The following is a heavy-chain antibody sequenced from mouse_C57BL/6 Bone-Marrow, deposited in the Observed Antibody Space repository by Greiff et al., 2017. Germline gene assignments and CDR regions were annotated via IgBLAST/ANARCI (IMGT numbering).Heavy chain of an antibody. CDR2: MHPNGGSP. Sequence: VQLQQPGAELVKPGASVKLSCKASGYTFTNYWMHWVKQRPGQGLEWIGMMHPNGGSPDYNEKFKSEATLSVDKSARTAYMEPSSLTSEDSAVYYCARSYDYDDYTMDYWGQGTSVTVSS. J-gene: IGHJ4*01. CDR3: ARSYDYDDYTMDY. V-gene: IGHV1-64*01. CDR1: GYTFTNYW. D-gene: IGHD2-4*01.